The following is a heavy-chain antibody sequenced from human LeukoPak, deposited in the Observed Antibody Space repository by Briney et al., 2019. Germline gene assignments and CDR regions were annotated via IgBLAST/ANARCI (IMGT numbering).Heavy chain of an antibody. J-gene: IGHJ3*02. CDR3: ARLVVRLMNAFDI. CDR1: GGSISSYY. D-gene: IGHD3-22*01. Sequence: SETLSLTCTVSGGSISSYYWSWIRQPPGKGLEWIGYIYHSGSTYYNPSLKSRVTISVDTSKNQFSLKLSSVTAADTAVYYCARLVVRLMNAFDIWGQGTMVTVSS. V-gene: IGHV4-59*01. CDR2: IYHSGST.